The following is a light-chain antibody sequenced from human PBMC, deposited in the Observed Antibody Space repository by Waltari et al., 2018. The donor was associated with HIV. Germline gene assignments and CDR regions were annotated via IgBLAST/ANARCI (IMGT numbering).Light chain of an antibody. J-gene: IGLJ2*01. CDR1: SSNIGARYD. V-gene: IGLV1-40*01. Sequence: QSMLTQPPSVSGAPGQRVTISCSGSSSNIGARYDVHWYQHIPGTAPKLLIYESTNRPSGVPDRFSASTSGTSASLAITGLQAEDEADYYCQSFDSVVTSSVFGGGTKLTVL. CDR3: QSFDSVVTSSV. CDR2: EST.